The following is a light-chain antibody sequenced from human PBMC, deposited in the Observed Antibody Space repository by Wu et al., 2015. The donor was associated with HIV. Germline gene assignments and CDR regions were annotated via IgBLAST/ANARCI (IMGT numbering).Light chain of an antibody. J-gene: IGKJ4*01. CDR3: QQYGGAPFT. V-gene: IGKV3-20*01. CDR2: GVS. Sequence: IVLTQSPGTLSLSPGERATLSCRASQSVTNSQLAWYQQKPGQAPRLLIYGVSNRATGIPDRFSGSGSGTDFTLTISRLEPEDFAVYYCQQYGGAPFTFGGGTKMEV. CDR1: QSVTNSQ.